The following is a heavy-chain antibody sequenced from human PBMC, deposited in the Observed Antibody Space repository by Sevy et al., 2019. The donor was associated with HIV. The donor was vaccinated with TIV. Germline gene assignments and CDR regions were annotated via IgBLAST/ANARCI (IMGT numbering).Heavy chain of an antibody. Sequence: GGSLRLSCSTFGFSFSDCPMTWVRQTPGQGLKWVSTISRGPTFIFYDVSAESRFIISRDDAKNSVYLQMNSLEVEDSGVYYCARGPPNXXXYGXXXXWGXGTLVTVSS. J-gene: IGHJ4*01. CDR3: ARGPPNXXXYGXXXX. CDR1: GFSFSDCP. D-gene: IGHD3-10*01. CDR2: ISRGPTFI. V-gene: IGHV3-21*06.